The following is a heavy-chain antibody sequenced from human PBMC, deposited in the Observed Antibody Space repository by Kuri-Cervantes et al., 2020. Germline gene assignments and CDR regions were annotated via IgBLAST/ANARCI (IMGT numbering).Heavy chain of an antibody. CDR3: ARGRPSSSWTYMYYYGMDV. D-gene: IGHD6-13*01. J-gene: IGHJ6*02. CDR2: MNPNSGNT. V-gene: IGHV1-8*01. CDR1: GDTVTSYD. Sequence: ASVKVSCKSSGDTVTSYDINWVRQATGQGVEWMGWMNPNSGNTGYAQKFQGRVTMTRNTSISTAYMELSSLRSEDTAVYYCARGRPSSSWTYMYYYGMDVWGQGTTVTVSS.